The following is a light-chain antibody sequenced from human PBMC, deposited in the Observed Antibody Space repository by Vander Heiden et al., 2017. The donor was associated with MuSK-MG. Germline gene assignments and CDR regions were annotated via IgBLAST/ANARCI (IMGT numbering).Light chain of an antibody. V-gene: IGKV3-11*01. J-gene: IGKJ5*01. Sequence: EIVLTQSPATLSLSPGERATLSCRASQSISTYLAWYQQKPGQAPRLLISDASNRATGIPARFSGSGSGTDFTLTISSLEPEDFAVYYCQLRSNWPPTFGQGTRLDIK. CDR1: QSISTY. CDR3: QLRSNWPPT. CDR2: DAS.